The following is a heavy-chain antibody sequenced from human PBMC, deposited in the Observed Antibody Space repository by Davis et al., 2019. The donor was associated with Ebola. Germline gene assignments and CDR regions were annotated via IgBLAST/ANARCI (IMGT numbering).Heavy chain of an antibody. CDR2: ISAYNGNT. J-gene: IGHJ6*02. Sequence: ASVKVSCKASGYTFTSYGISWVRQAPGQGLEWMGWISAYNGNTNYAQKLQGRVTMTTDTSTSTAYMELRSLRSDDTAVYYCARDRGVVAAFYYYGMDVWGQGTTVTVSS. D-gene: IGHD2-15*01. CDR1: GYTFTSYG. V-gene: IGHV1-18*01. CDR3: ARDRGVVAAFYYYGMDV.